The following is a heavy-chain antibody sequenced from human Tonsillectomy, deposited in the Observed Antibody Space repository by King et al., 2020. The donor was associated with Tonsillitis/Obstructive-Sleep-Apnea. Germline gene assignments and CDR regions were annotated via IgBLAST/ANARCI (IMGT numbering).Heavy chain of an antibody. V-gene: IGHV4-34*01. D-gene: IGHD6-6*01. Sequence: VQLQQWGAGLLKPSETLSLTCAVYGGSFSGYYWGWIGQPPGKGLGGIGEINPVGSTNNNPSPKSRVTISVDTSKNQFSLRLSLVTAADTAVYYCAIGPTISSSGDGFDYWGQGTLVTVSS. J-gene: IGHJ4*02. CDR3: AIGPTISSSGDGFDY. CDR2: INPVGST. CDR1: GGSFSGYY.